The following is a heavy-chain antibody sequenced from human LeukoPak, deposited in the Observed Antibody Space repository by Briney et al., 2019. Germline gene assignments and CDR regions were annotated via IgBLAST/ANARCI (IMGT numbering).Heavy chain of an antibody. Sequence: SETLSLTCAVYGGSFSGYYWSWIRQPPGKGLEWIGEINHSGSTNYNPSLKSRVTISVDTSKNQFSLKLNSVTAADTAVYYCASSLYSSAYYWYSDLWGRGTLVTVSS. CDR3: ASSLYSSAYYWYSDL. J-gene: IGHJ2*01. CDR1: GGSFSGYY. D-gene: IGHD6-19*01. V-gene: IGHV4-34*01. CDR2: INHSGST.